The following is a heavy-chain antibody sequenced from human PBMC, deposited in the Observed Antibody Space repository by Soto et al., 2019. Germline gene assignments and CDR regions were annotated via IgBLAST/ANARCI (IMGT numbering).Heavy chain of an antibody. CDR3: ARSNIVVVPAATNWFDP. V-gene: IGHV5-10-1*01. Sequence: GESLKISCKGSEYSFTSYWISWVRQMPGKGLEWMGRIDPSDSYTNYSPSFQGHVTISADKSISTAYLQWSSLKASDTAMYYCARSNIVVVPAATNWFDPWGQGTLVTVSS. D-gene: IGHD2-2*01. CDR1: EYSFTSYW. CDR2: IDPSDSYT. J-gene: IGHJ5*02.